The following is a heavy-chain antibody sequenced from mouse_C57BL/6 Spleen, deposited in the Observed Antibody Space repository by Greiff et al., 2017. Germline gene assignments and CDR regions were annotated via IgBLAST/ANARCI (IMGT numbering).Heavy chain of an antibody. CDR1: GYTFTSYW. D-gene: IGHD1-1*01. V-gene: IGHV1-64*01. CDR3: ARETHYGSSSWFAY. Sequence: QVQLKQSGAELVKPGASVKLSCKASGYTFTSYWMHWVKQRPGQGLEWIGMIHPNSGSTNYNEKFKSKATLTVDKSSSTAYMQLSSLTSEDSAVYYCARETHYGSSSWFAYWGQGTLVTVSA. CDR2: IHPNSGST. J-gene: IGHJ3*01.